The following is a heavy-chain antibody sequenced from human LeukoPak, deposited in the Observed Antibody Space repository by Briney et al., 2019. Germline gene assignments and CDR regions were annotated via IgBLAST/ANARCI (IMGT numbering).Heavy chain of an antibody. J-gene: IGHJ4*02. CDR2: ITTSGST. CDR1: GFTFSSYG. Sequence: GGSLRLSCAASGFTFSSYGMTWVRQAPGKGLEWVSAITTSGSTYYADSVKGRFTISRDNSKNTLYLQMNTLRAEDTAVYYCAKSGYNRFDYWGQGTLVTVSS. V-gene: IGHV3-23*01. D-gene: IGHD5-24*01. CDR3: AKSGYNRFDY.